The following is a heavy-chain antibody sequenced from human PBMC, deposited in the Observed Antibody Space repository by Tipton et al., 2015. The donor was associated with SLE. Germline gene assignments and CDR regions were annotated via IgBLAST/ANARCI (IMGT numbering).Heavy chain of an antibody. J-gene: IGHJ4*02. CDR3: ASIKAEYYGSGSYYVD. CDR2: VYYTGRT. Sequence: GLVKPSETLSLTCNVSEGSISGHYWSGLRQTPGKRLEWIGFVYYTGRTYYNLSLRSRVTISIDTSKKQFSLRLSSVTAADTAVYYCASIKAEYYGSGSYYVDWGQGTLVTVSS. CDR1: EGSISGHY. D-gene: IGHD3-10*01. V-gene: IGHV4-59*11.